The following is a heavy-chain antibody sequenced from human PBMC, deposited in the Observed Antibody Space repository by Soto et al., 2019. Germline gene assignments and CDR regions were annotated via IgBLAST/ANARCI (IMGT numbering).Heavy chain of an antibody. Sequence: QVQLVQSGAEVKKPGSSVKVSCKASGGTFSSYAISWVRQAPGQGLEWMGGIIPIFGTANYAQKFQGRVTITADESTSTAYMELSSLRSEDTAVYYCARRRWLQSPWGGYYYCGMDVWGQGTTVTVSS. D-gene: IGHD5-12*01. J-gene: IGHJ6*02. V-gene: IGHV1-69*12. CDR1: GGTFSSYA. CDR3: ARRRWLQSPWGGYYYCGMDV. CDR2: IIPIFGTA.